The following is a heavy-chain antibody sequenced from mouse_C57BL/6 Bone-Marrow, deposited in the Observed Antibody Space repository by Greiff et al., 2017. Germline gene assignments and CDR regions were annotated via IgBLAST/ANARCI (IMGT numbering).Heavy chain of an antibody. Sequence: VQLQQSGPELVKPGASVKLSCKASGYTFTDYYMNWVKQSHGKSLEWIGDINPNNGGTSYNQKFKGKATLTVDKSSRTAYMELRSLTSEDSAVYYCAKTAQAAYWGQGTLVTVSA. CDR2: INPNNGGT. CDR1: GYTFTDYY. V-gene: IGHV1-26*01. CDR3: AKTAQAAY. D-gene: IGHD3-2*02. J-gene: IGHJ3*01.